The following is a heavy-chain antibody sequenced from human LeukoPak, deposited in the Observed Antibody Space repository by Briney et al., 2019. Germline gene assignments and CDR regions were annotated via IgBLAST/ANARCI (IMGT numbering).Heavy chain of an antibody. CDR3: ARQAYIFDNNEYYYGGLDL. D-gene: IGHD3-22*01. CDR1: GFTFSSYS. V-gene: IGHV3-48*04. CDR2: ISSGSSTI. J-gene: IGHJ5*02. Sequence: PGGSLRLSCAASGFTFSSYSMNWVRQAPGKGLEWVSYISSGSSTIYYADSVKGRFTISRDNAKNSLYLQMNSLRADDSAVYFCARQAYIFDNNEYYYGGLDLWGQGTLVTVSS.